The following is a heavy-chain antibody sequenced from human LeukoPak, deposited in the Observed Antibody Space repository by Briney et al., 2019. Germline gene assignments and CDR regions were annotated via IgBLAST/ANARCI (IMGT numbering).Heavy chain of an antibody. J-gene: IGHJ5*02. CDR3: ARARIAARPGWFDP. V-gene: IGHV3-48*03. CDR1: GFIFSRHE. Sequence: GGSLRLSCVGSGFIFSRHEMHWVRQAPGKGLEWVSYIGGAGTAINYADSVKGRFTISRDNSKNTLYLQMNSLRAEDTAVYYCARARIAARPGWFDPWGQGTLVTVSS. CDR2: IGGAGTAI. D-gene: IGHD6-6*01.